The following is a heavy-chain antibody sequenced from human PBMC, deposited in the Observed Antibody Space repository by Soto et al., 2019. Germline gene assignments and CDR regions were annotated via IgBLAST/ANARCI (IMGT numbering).Heavy chain of an antibody. CDR3: ARLGCSGGSCYYRAAFDI. CDR2: IYYSGST. J-gene: IGHJ3*02. Sequence: QVQLQESGPGLVKPSETLSLTCTVSGGSISSYYWSWIRQPPGKGLEWIGYIYYSGSTNYNPSLKSRVTKSVDTSKNQFSLKRSSVTAADTAVYYCARLGCSGGSCYYRAAFDIWGQGTMVTVSS. V-gene: IGHV4-59*08. D-gene: IGHD2-15*01. CDR1: GGSISSYY.